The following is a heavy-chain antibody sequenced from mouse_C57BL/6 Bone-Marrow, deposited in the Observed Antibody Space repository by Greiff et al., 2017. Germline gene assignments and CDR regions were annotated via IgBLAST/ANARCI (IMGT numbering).Heavy chain of an antibody. CDR2: INPGSGGT. CDR3: ARQDYDRAWCAY. V-gene: IGHV1-54*01. Sequence: VQLQESGAELVRPGTSVKVSCKASGYAFTNYLIEWVKQRPGQGLEWIGVINPGSGGTNYNEKFKGKATLTADKSSSTAYMQLSSLTSEDSAVYFCARQDYDRAWCAYWGQGTLVTVSA. CDR1: GYAFTNYL. D-gene: IGHD2-4*01. J-gene: IGHJ3*01.